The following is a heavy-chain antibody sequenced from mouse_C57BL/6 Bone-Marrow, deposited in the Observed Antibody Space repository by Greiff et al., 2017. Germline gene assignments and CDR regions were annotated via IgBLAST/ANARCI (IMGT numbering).Heavy chain of an antibody. CDR2: IDPEDGDT. Sequence: VQLQQSGAELVRPGASVKLSCTASGFNIKDYYMHWVKQRPEQGLEWIGRIDPEDGDTEYAPKFQGKATMTADTSSNTAYLQLSSLTSEETAVYYCTTRGDYDQDWFAYWGQGTLVTVSA. V-gene: IGHV14-1*01. J-gene: IGHJ3*01. CDR3: TTRGDYDQDWFAY. CDR1: GFNIKDYY. D-gene: IGHD2-4*01.